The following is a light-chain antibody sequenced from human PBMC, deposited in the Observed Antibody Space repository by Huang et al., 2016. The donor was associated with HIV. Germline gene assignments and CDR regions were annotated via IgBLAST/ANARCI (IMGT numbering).Light chain of an antibody. J-gene: IGKJ1*01. CDR3: QQYNNWPPWT. CDR1: QSVSSN. Sequence: EIVMTQSPATLSVSPGDRATLSCRARQSVSSNLAWYQQKPGQTPRRLIYGASTRASGTSARFSGSGSGTEFTLTISTLQSEDFAVYYCQQYNNWPPWTFGQGTKVEFK. CDR2: GAS. V-gene: IGKV3-15*01.